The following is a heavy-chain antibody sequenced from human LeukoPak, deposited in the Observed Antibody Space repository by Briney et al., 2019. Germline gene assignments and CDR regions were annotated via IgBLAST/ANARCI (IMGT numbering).Heavy chain of an antibody. CDR2: INPGGGST. J-gene: IGHJ5*02. CDR3: ARGGYCSGGSCYLEEAEGWFDP. D-gene: IGHD2-15*01. CDR1: GYTFTSYY. V-gene: IGHV1-46*01. Sequence: GASVKVSCKASGYTFTSYYMHWVRQAPGQGLEWMGVINPGGGSTSYAQKFQGRVTMTRDTSTSTVYMELSSLRSEDTAVYYCARGGYCSGGSCYLEEAEGWFDPWGQGTLVTVSS.